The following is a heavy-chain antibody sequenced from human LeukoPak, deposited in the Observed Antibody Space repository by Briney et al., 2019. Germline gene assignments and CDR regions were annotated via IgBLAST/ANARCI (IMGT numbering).Heavy chain of an antibody. Sequence: GASVKVSCKASGGTFSSYAISWVRQAPGQGLEWMGGIIPIFGTANYAQKFQGGVTITADKSTSTAYMELSSLRSEDTAVYYCARDDILTGYYSFDYWGQGTLVTVSS. J-gene: IGHJ4*02. D-gene: IGHD3-9*01. CDR3: ARDDILTGYYSFDY. CDR1: GGTFSSYA. V-gene: IGHV1-69*06. CDR2: IIPIFGTA.